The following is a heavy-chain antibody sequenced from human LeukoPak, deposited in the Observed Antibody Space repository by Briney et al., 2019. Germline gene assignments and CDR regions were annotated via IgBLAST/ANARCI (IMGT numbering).Heavy chain of an antibody. J-gene: IGHJ6*03. D-gene: IGHD6-19*01. CDR3: AKGRGSSSGWYDSYYYYYMDV. CDR2: ISYDGSNK. V-gene: IGHV3-30*18. Sequence: PGGSLRLSCAASGFTFSSYGMHWVRQAPGKGLEWVAVISYDGSNKYYADSVKGRFTISRDNSKNTLYLQMNSLRAEDTAVYYCAKGRGSSSGWYDSYYYYYMDVWGKGTTVTISS. CDR1: GFTFSSYG.